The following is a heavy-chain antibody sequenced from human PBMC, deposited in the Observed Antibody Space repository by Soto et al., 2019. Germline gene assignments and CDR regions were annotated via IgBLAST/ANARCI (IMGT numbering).Heavy chain of an antibody. CDR2: IYDSGST. J-gene: IGHJ4*02. V-gene: IGHV4-28*03. CDR3: ARVKYDDIVYSRDH. D-gene: IGHD2-15*01. Sequence: PSETLSLTCAVSGYSISSSNWWGWIRQPPGKGLEWIGYIYDSGSTYYNPSLKSRVTMSVDTSKNQFSLKLSSVTAVDTAVYYCARVKYDDIVYSRDHGGQEPLVPVSS. CDR1: GYSISSSNW.